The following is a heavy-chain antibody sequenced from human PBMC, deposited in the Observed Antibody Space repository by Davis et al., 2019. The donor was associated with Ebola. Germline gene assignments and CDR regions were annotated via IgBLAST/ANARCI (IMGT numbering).Heavy chain of an antibody. CDR2: IYYNGRT. V-gene: IGHV4-39*07. J-gene: IGHJ3*02. CDR1: GGSMSSGTYY. Sequence: GSLRLSCSVSGGSMSSGTYYWGWVRQPPGKGLEWIGSIYYNGRTYYRTSLEVRVTILLDTSKNQFSLKLSSVTAADTAVYYCARTQLRTSSGYTPDAFDIWGHGTMVTVSS. CDR3: ARTQLRTSSGYTPDAFDI. D-gene: IGHD3-22*01.